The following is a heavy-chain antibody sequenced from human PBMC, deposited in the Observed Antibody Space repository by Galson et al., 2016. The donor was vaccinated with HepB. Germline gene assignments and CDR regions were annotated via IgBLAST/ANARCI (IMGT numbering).Heavy chain of an antibody. Sequence: PALVKPTQTLTLTCTFPGFSLTTGVGVGWIRQPPGKALEWLALIYWDDDKRYAPSLRRRLTITKVTSKNQVVLKMTNMDPLDTATYFCAHRRTDGYRRYFDFWGQGALVTVSS. CDR3: AHRRTDGYRRYFDF. J-gene: IGHJ4*02. D-gene: IGHD5-24*01. CDR2: IYWDDDK. CDR1: GFSLTTGVG. V-gene: IGHV2-5*05.